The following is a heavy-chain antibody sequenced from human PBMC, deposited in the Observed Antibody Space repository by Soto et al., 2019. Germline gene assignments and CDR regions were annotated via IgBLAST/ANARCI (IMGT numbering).Heavy chain of an antibody. CDR3: ARDGDRGYDMDV. CDR2: ITNTGETI. J-gene: IGHJ6*02. V-gene: IGHV3-48*02. Sequence: EVQMVESGGGLVQPGGSLRLSCAGSGFTFSTYNMDWVRQAPGKGLEWISYITNTGETIYYADSVRGRFTNSRDNAKNALFLQMNSLRDEDTAVYYCARDGDRGYDMDVWGQGTTVTVSS. CDR1: GFTFSTYN.